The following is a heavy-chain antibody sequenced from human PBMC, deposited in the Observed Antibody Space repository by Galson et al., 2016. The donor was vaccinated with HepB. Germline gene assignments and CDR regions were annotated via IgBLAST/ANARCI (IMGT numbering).Heavy chain of an antibody. V-gene: IGHV3-33*01. J-gene: IGHJ6*01. D-gene: IGHD3-10*01. CDR3: ARDNAWFGERKYYYYCGLDV. Sequence: SLRLSCAASGFTFSNYGMHWVRQAPGKGLEWVAVSRYDGSNKNYADSVKGRFTISRDNSNNTLYLQMNSLRAEDTAVYYCARDNAWFGERKYYYYCGLDVWGQGTTVTVSS. CDR2: SRYDGSNK. CDR1: GFTFSNYG.